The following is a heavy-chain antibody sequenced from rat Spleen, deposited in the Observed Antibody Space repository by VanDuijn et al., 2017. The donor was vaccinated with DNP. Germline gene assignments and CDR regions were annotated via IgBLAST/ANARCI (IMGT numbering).Heavy chain of an antibody. Sequence: EVQLQESGPGLVKPSQSLSLTCSVTGYSITSNYWGWVRKFPGNKMEWMGYISYSGSTSYNPSLKSRISITRDTSKSQFFLQLNSVTTEDTATYYCARLIRGTDWYFDFWGPGTMVTVSS. D-gene: IGHD4-3*01. J-gene: IGHJ1*01. CDR2: ISYSGST. V-gene: IGHV3-1*01. CDR1: GYSITSNY. CDR3: ARLIRGTDWYFDF.